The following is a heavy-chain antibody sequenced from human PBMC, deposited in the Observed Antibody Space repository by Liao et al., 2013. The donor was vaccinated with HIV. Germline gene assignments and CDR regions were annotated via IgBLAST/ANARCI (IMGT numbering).Heavy chain of an antibody. CDR3: ARDLPVISRRFDF. V-gene: IGHV4-30-2*01. CDR2: IDNKGTT. Sequence: QLLLQESGSGLVKPSQTLSLTCAVSGGSISSGGYSWTWIRQPPGKGLEWIGHIDNKGTTSYNPSLKSRVTMSVARSENQFSLKLRSVSAADTAVYYCARDLPVISRRFDFWGQGTLVTVSS. J-gene: IGHJ4*02. CDR1: GGSISSGGYS. D-gene: IGHD2-21*01.